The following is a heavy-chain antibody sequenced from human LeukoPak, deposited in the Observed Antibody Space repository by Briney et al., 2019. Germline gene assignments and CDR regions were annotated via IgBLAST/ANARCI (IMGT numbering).Heavy chain of an antibody. Sequence: GGSLRLSCAASGFTFSSYAMSWVRQAPGKGLEWVSAISGSGGSTYYADSVKGRFTISRDNSKNTLYLQMNSLRAEDTAVYYCAKNLVPPMERYSYGYVGYLDYWGQGTLVTVSS. CDR3: AKNLVPPMERYSYGYVGYLDY. D-gene: IGHD5-18*01. V-gene: IGHV3-23*01. CDR1: GFTFSSYA. J-gene: IGHJ4*02. CDR2: ISGSGGST.